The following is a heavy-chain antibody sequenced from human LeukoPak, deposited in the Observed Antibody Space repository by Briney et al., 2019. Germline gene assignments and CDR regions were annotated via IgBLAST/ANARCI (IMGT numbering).Heavy chain of an antibody. V-gene: IGHV3-21*01. CDR3: ARDLRVWGVIITPLYYYYYGMDV. CDR1: GFTVSSNE. CDR2: ISSSSSYI. D-gene: IGHD3-10*01. Sequence: GGSLRLSCAASGFTVSSNEMSWVRQAPGKGLEWVSSISSSSSYIYYADSVKGRFTISRDNAKNSLYLQMNSLRAEDTAVYYCARDLRVWGVIITPLYYYYYGMDVWGQGTTVTVSS. J-gene: IGHJ6*02.